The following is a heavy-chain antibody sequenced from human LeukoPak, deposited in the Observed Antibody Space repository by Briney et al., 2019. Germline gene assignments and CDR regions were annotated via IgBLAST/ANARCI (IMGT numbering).Heavy chain of an antibody. CDR1: GFTFSSYN. Sequence: GGSLRLSCAASGFTFSSYNMNWVRQAPGKGLEWVSCISSSSSNIYYADSVKGRFTISRDNAKNSLYLQMNSLRAEDTAVYYCARDGKYYYDSSGYALFDYWGQGTLVTVSS. J-gene: IGHJ4*02. CDR3: ARDGKYYYDSSGYALFDY. D-gene: IGHD3-22*01. V-gene: IGHV3-21*01. CDR2: ISSSSSNI.